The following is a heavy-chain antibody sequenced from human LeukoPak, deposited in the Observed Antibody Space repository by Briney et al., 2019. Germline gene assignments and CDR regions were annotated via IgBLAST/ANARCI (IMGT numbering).Heavy chain of an antibody. Sequence: ASVKVSCKASGGTFSSYAISWVRQAPEQGLEWMGGIIPIFGTANYAQKFQGRVTITADESTSTAYMELSSLRSEDTAVYYCASRYCSGGSCSPYSGSYYGMDVWGQGTTVTVSS. CDR1: GGTFSSYA. CDR2: IIPIFGTA. V-gene: IGHV1-69*13. CDR3: ASRYCSGGSCSPYSGSYYGMDV. J-gene: IGHJ6*02. D-gene: IGHD2-15*01.